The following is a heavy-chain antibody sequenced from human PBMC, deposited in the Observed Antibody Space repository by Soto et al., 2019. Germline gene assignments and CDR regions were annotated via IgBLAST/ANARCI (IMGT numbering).Heavy chain of an antibody. J-gene: IGHJ6*02. Sequence: SVKVSCKASGGTFSSYAISWVRQAPGQGLEWMGGIIPIFGTANYAQKFQGRVTITADESTSTAYMELSSLRSEDTAVYYCARDKSVDFDWLSRSYYYYGMDVWGQGTTVTVSS. CDR2: IIPIFGTA. V-gene: IGHV1-69*13. D-gene: IGHD3-9*01. CDR3: ARDKSVDFDWLSRSYYYYGMDV. CDR1: GGTFSSYA.